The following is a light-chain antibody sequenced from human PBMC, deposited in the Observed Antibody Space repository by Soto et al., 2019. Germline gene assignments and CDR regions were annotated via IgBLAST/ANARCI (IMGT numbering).Light chain of an antibody. CDR3: QQYNNWPPVT. Sequence: EIVMTQSPDTLSVSPGDRATLFRRASQSVSSNLAWYQQKPVQAPRLLIYGASTRATGIPARFSGSGCGTEFTPTISSLQSEDFAVYYCQQYNNWPPVTFGQGTKVDIK. V-gene: IGKV3-15*01. CDR2: GAS. CDR1: QSVSSN. J-gene: IGKJ1*01.